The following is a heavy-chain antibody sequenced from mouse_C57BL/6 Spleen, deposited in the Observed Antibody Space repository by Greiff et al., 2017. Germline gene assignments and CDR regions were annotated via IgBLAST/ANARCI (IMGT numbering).Heavy chain of an antibody. CDR2: INPNYGTT. CDR3: ARGETAQATEYY. CDR1: GYSFTDYN. V-gene: IGHV1-39*01. J-gene: IGHJ4*01. D-gene: IGHD3-2*02. Sequence: VQLQQSGPELVKPGASVKISCKASGYSFTDYNMNWVKQSNGKSLEWIGVINPNYGTTRYNQKIKGKATLTVDQSSSTAYMQLNSLTSEYSAVYYCARGETAQATEYYWVQGTSVTVSS.